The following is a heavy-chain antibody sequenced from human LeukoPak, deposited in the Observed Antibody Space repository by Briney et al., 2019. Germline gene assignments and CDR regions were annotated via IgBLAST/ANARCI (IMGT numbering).Heavy chain of an antibody. D-gene: IGHD1-1*01. V-gene: IGHV3-7*01. CDR1: GFTFSSHW. CDR3: AREGDYNWSFLI. Sequence: PGGSLRLSCAASGFTFSSHWMSWIRQAPGKGLEWVANINQDGSVKYYEDSVKGRFTISRDNAKNSLYLQINSLRAEDSAVYYCAREGDYNWSFLIWGQGTMVTVSS. J-gene: IGHJ3*02. CDR2: INQDGSVK.